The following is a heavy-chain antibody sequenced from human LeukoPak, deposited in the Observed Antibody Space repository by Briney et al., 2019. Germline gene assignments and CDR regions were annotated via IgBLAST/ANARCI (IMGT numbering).Heavy chain of an antibody. Sequence: PSETLSLTCTVSGGSISSYYWSWIRQPPGKGLEWIGYIYYSGSTNYNPSFKSRVTISVDTSKNQFSLKLSSVTAADTAVYYCARDTAMVFDYWGQGTLVTVSS. CDR2: IYYSGST. CDR1: GGSISSYY. V-gene: IGHV4-59*01. D-gene: IGHD5-18*01. J-gene: IGHJ4*02. CDR3: ARDTAMVFDY.